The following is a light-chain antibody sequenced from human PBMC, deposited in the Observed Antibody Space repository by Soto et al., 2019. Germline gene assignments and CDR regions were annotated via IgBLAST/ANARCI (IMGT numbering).Light chain of an antibody. J-gene: IGKJ1*01. Sequence: EVVLTQSPGTLSLSPGEGATLSCRASQSVVTSYLAWYQQKYGQSPRLLIYGALYRAPGIPVRFSGSGSGTDFTLSINRLEPEDFAVYYCQQYGSPGTFGQGTKVDIK. CDR2: GAL. CDR1: QSVVTSY. V-gene: IGKV3-20*01. CDR3: QQYGSPGT.